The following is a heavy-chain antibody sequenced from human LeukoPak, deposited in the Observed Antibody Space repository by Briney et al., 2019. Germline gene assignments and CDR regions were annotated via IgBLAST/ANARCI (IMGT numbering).Heavy chain of an antibody. J-gene: IGHJ4*02. V-gene: IGHV3-23*01. D-gene: IGHD5-12*01. CDR3: ARDSTPIVATFQGDFDY. CDR2: LSGNGATT. Sequence: GGSLRLSCAASGFTFSNYAMNWVRQAPGEGLEWVSTLSGNGATTYSADSVKGRFTISRDNSKNTLYLQMNSLRAEDTAVYYCARDSTPIVATFQGDFDYWGQGTLVTVSS. CDR1: GFTFSNYA.